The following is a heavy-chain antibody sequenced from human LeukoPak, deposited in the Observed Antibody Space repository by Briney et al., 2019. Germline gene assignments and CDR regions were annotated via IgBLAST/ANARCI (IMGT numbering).Heavy chain of an antibody. V-gene: IGHV1-2*02. CDR1: GYTFTGYY. Sequence: ASVKVSCKASGYTFTGYYMHWVRQAPGQGLEWMGWINPNSGGTNYAQKFQGRVTMTRDTSISTAYMELSRLRSDDTAVYYCARDTRRYSGSYNIDYWGQGTLVTVSS. J-gene: IGHJ4*02. D-gene: IGHD1-26*01. CDR2: INPNSGGT. CDR3: ARDTRRYSGSYNIDY.